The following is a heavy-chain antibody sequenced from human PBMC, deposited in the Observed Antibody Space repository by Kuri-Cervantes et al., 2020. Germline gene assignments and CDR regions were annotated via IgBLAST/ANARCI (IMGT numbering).Heavy chain of an antibody. CDR1: GGSLSGYY. D-gene: IGHD3-10*01. V-gene: IGHV4-34*01. CDR2: INHSGST. CDR3: ARAGPPLWFGEFWGRPGGKAGYYYGMDV. J-gene: IGHJ6*02. Sequence: GSLRLSCAVYGGSLSGYYWSWIRQPPGKGLEWIGEINHSGSTNYNPSLKSRVTISVDTSKNQFSLKLSSVTAADTAVYYCARAGPPLWFGEFWGRPGGKAGYYYGMDVWGQGTTVTVSS.